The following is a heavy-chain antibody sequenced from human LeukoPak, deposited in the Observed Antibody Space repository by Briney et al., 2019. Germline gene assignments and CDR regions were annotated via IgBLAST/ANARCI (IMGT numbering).Heavy chain of an antibody. V-gene: IGHV3-11*03. CDR1: GFTFSDYY. Sequence: PGGSLRLSCGASGFTFSDYYMSWIRQAPGKGLEWVSYISSSSSYTNYADSVKGRFTISRDNAKNSLYLQMNSLRAEDTAVYYCARSGTRYCSSTSCYYYWGQGTLVTVSS. J-gene: IGHJ4*02. CDR2: ISSSSSYT. D-gene: IGHD2-2*01. CDR3: ARSGTRYCSSTSCYYY.